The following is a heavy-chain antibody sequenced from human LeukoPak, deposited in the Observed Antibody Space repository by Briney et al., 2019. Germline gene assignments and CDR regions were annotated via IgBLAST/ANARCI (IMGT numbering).Heavy chain of an antibody. Sequence: ASVKVSCKASGYXFTGYYMNWVRQAPGQGLEWMGWINPNSGGTNYAQKFQGRVTMTRDTSISTAYMELSRLRSDDTAVYYCARDQTGDGFDYWGQGTLVTVSS. CDR3: ARDQTGDGFDY. D-gene: IGHD7-27*01. V-gene: IGHV1-2*02. J-gene: IGHJ4*02. CDR1: GYXFTGYY. CDR2: INPNSGGT.